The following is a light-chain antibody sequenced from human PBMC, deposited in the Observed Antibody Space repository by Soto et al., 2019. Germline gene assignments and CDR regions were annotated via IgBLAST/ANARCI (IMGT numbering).Light chain of an antibody. J-gene: IGLJ1*01. CDR2: KVT. CDR3: ASSTSDSLYV. CDR1: SSDVGGNKY. Sequence: QSALAQPASVSGSPGQSITISCTGTSSDVGGNKYVSWYQQYPGKVPKLLINKVTNRPSGVSYRFSGSKSSNTASLTISALLAEDEADYFCASSTSDSLYVFGTGTKVTVL. V-gene: IGLV2-14*01.